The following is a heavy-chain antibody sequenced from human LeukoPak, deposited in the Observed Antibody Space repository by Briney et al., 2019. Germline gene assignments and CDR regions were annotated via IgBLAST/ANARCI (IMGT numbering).Heavy chain of an antibody. D-gene: IGHD2-2*01. CDR2: IYYSGST. J-gene: IGHJ4*02. Sequence: PSETLSLTCTVSGGSISSSSYYWGWIRQPPGKGLEWIGSIYYSGSTYYNPSLKSRVTISVDTSKNQFSLKLSSVTAADTAVYYCAREFGQLLIKFDYWGQGTLVTVSS. CDR3: AREFGQLLIKFDY. V-gene: IGHV4-39*07. CDR1: GGSISSSSYY.